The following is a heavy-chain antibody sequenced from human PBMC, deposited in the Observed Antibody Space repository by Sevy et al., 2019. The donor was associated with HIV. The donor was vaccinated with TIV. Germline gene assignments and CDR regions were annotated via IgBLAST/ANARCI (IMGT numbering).Heavy chain of an antibody. CDR1: GFSFSIYW. Sequence: GGSLRLSCAASGFSFSIYWMHWVCQVPGKGLVWVSRINSDGSSTTYADSVKGRFTISRDNAKNSLYLQMNSLRAEDTAVYYCARDGGCSSTSCLLYFDYWGQGTLVTVSS. D-gene: IGHD2-2*01. V-gene: IGHV3-74*03. CDR2: INSDGSST. CDR3: ARDGGCSSTSCLLYFDY. J-gene: IGHJ4*02.